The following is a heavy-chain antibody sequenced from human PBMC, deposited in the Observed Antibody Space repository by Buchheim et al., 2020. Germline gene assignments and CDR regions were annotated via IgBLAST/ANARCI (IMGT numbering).Heavy chain of an antibody. J-gene: IGHJ6*02. CDR1: GGSISSYY. Sequence: QVQLQESGPGLVKPSETLSLTCTVSGGSISSYYWSWIRQPPGKGLEWIGYIYYSGSTNYNPSLKSRVTISVYTSKNQFSLKMSSVTAADTAVYYCARAGEYYDFWSGPPAGYGMDVWGQGTT. CDR2: IYYSGST. CDR3: ARAGEYYDFWSGPPAGYGMDV. D-gene: IGHD3-3*01. V-gene: IGHV4-59*01.